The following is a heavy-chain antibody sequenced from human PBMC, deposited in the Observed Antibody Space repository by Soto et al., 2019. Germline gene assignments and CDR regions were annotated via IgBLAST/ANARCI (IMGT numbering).Heavy chain of an antibody. CDR1: GGSFSGYY. V-gene: IGHV4-34*01. CDR3: ARGRGYCSSTSCFYYFDY. D-gene: IGHD2-2*01. J-gene: IGHJ4*02. Sequence: SETLSLTCAVYGGSFSGYYWSWIRQPPGKGLEWIGEINHSGSTNYNPSLKSRVTISVDTSKNQFSLELSSVTAADTAVYYCARGRGYCSSTSCFYYFDYWGQGTLVTVSS. CDR2: INHSGST.